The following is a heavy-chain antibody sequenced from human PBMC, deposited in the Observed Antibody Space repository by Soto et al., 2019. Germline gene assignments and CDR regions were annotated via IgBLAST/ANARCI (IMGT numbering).Heavy chain of an antibody. CDR1: GFTFSSYG. CDR2: IWYDGSNK. Sequence: GGSLRLSCAASGFTFSSYGMHWVRQAPGKGLEWVAVIWYDGSNKYYADSVKGRFTISRDNSKNTLYLQMNSPRAEDTAVYYCARDPVNYYGSGSYYTDGMDVWGQGTTVTVSS. CDR3: ARDPVNYYGSGSYYTDGMDV. V-gene: IGHV3-33*01. D-gene: IGHD3-10*01. J-gene: IGHJ6*02.